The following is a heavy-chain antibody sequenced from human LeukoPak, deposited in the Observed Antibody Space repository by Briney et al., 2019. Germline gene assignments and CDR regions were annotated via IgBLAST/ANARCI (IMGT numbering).Heavy chain of an antibody. CDR1: GGSISSGGYS. CDR2: IYHSGST. Sequence: PSETLSLTCAVSGGSISSGGYSWGWIRQPPGKGLEWIGYIYHSGSTYYNPSLKSRVTISIDTSKNQFSLRLTSVTVADTAVYYCARAGTGGRAFDYWGQGSLVTVSS. D-gene: IGHD1-1*01. V-gene: IGHV4-30-2*01. CDR3: ARAGTGGRAFDY. J-gene: IGHJ4*02.